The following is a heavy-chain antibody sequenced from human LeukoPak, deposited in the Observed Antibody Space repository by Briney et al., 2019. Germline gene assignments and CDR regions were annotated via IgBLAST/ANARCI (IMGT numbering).Heavy chain of an antibody. CDR1: GFTFA. CDR2: ISGDASVS. D-gene: IGHD6-13*01. J-gene: IGHJ3*02. CDR3: AKAYSSSLYGDAFHI. V-gene: IGHV3-23*01. Sequence: GGSLRLSCAGSGFTFAMTWVRLAPGKGLEWVSGISGDASVSRHADSVKGRFNISRDNSKNTLYLQLNGLRVEDTAIYYCAKAYSSSLYGDAFHIWGQGTMVTVSP.